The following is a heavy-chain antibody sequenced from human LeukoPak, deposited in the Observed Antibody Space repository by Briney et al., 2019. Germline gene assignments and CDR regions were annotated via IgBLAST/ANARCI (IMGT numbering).Heavy chain of an antibody. V-gene: IGHV1-18*01. Sequence: GASVKVSCKASGYTFTSYGISWVRQAPGQGLEWMGWISAYNGNTNYAQKLQGRVTMTTDTSTSTAYMELRSLRSDDTAVYYCARVTIVVRGVTGLDYWGQGTLVTVSS. D-gene: IGHD3-10*01. CDR2: ISAYNGNT. CDR3: ARVTIVVRGVTGLDY. J-gene: IGHJ4*02. CDR1: GYTFTSYG.